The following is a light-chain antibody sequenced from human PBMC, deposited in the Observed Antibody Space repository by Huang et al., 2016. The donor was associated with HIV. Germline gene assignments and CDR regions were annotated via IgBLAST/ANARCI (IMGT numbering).Light chain of an antibody. Sequence: EIVLTQSPGTLSLSPGERATLSCRASQSVRGRLAWYQQKPGQAPRLLIYDASSRATGIPDRLRGSGSGTDFTLTITRLAPEDFAVYYCQHYGGSPAPFGGGTKVEIK. CDR2: DAS. J-gene: IGKJ4*01. CDR1: QSVRGR. V-gene: IGKV3-20*01. CDR3: QHYGGSPAP.